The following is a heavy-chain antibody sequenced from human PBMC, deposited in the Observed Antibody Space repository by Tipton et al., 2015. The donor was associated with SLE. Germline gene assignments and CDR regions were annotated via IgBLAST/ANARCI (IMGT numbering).Heavy chain of an antibody. CDR2: INPTGDTT. D-gene: IGHD3-10*01. J-gene: IGHJ4*02. CDR1: GYTFTRYY. CDR3: AREGTGSYGYYFDY. Sequence: QVQLVQSGAEVKKPGASVKLSCKASGYTFTRYYMHWVRQAPGQGLEWMGLINPTGDTTRYTQQFQGRITMTRDTSTTTVYMELNSLRSKDTAVYYCAREGTGSYGYYFDYWGQGALVTVSS. V-gene: IGHV1-46*01.